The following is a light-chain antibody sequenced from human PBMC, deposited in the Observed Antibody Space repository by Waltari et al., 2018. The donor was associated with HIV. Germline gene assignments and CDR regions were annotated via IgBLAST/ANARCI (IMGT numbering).Light chain of an antibody. Sequence: EIVMTQSPVTFSVSPGYRAALPCRASQNLGNKIFWYQRRPGQSPRLVIFATSVRATGIPTRFSGSGSGTDFALTITTLQPEDYGMYYCQQYNGSWTFGRGTRVE. CDR1: QNLGNK. J-gene: IGKJ1*01. CDR3: QQYNGSWT. V-gene: IGKV3D-15*03. CDR2: ATS.